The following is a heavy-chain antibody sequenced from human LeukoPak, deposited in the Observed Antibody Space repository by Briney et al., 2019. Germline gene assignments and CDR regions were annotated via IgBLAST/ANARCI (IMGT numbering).Heavy chain of an antibody. J-gene: IGHJ6*02. D-gene: IGHD3-16*01. CDR3: ARNQQLGGHSYYYYGMDV. V-gene: IGHV3-23*01. Sequence: GGSLRLSCVGSGFTSIAYALTWARQAPGKGLEWVSGISGGGVTTYYADPVKGRFTISRDNSKNTLYLQMNSLRADDTAIYYCARNQQLGGHSYYYYGMDVWGQGTTVTVSS. CDR2: ISGGGVTT. CDR1: GFTSIAYA.